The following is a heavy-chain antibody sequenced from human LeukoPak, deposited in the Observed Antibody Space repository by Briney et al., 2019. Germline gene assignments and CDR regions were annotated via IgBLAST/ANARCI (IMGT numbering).Heavy chain of an antibody. CDR3: ARGGSYHWFDP. CDR2: IFYTGST. J-gene: IGHJ5*02. V-gene: IGHV4-59*01. D-gene: IGHD3-16*02. CDR1: GGSISTYY. Sequence: PSETLSLTCTVSGGSISTYYWSWIRQPPGKGLEWIGYIFYTGSTNYSPSLKSRVTMSVDTSKNQFSLKLSSVTAADTAVYYCARGGSYHWFDPWGQGTLVTVSS.